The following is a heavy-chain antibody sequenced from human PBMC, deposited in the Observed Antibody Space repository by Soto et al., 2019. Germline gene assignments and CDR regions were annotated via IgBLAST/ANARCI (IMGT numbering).Heavy chain of an antibody. Sequence: QVQLQESGPGLVKPSQTLSLTCTVSGGSISSGDYYWSWIRQPPGKGLECIGYIYYIGSTYYNPSLKSRVTISVCESKNQFSLKLTSVPAADTAGGYCAGERPDGSRLDPWGQGTLVTVSS. CDR2: IYYIGST. V-gene: IGHV4-30-4*01. CDR1: GGSISSGDYY. J-gene: IGHJ5*02. CDR3: AGERPDGSRLDP. D-gene: IGHD6-13*01.